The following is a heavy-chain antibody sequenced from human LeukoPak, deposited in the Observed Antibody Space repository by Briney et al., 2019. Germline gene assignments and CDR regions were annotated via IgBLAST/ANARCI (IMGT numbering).Heavy chain of an antibody. J-gene: IGHJ4*02. CDR3: ASSDYVWGKPFCFDY. V-gene: IGHV3-21*01. CDR1: GFTFSSYA. CDR2: ISTSSGYI. D-gene: IGHD3-16*01. Sequence: GGSLRLSCAASGFTFSSYAMSWVRQAPGKGLEWVSSISTSSGYIYYADSVMGRFTISRDNAKNSLYLQMNSLRPEDTAVYYCASSDYVWGKPFCFDYWGQGTLVTVSS.